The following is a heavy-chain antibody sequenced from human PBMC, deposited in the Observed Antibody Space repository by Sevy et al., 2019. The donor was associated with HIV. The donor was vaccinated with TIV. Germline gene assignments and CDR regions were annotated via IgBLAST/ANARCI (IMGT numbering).Heavy chain of an antibody. CDR2: INWNGGST. D-gene: IGHD3-10*01. CDR3: ARGDGGDSGHYYYYYYXDX. J-gene: IGHJ6*03. Sequence: GGSLRLSCAASGFXFDDYAMSWVRQAPGKGLEWVSGINWNGGSTGYADSVKGRFTISRDNAKNSLYLQMNSLRAEDTAFYYCARGDGGDSGHYYYYYYXDXXXNGTTVTVSS. V-gene: IGHV3-20*04. CDR1: GFXFDDYA.